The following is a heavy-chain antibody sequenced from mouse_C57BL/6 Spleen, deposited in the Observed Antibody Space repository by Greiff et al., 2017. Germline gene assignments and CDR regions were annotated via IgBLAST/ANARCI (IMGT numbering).Heavy chain of an antibody. Sequence: LQESGPELVKPGASVKISCKASGYAFSSSWLNWVKQRPGKGLEWIGRIYPGDGDTNYNGKFKGKATLTADKSSSTAYMQLSSLTSEDSAVYFCARSDYAMDYWGQGASVTVSS. V-gene: IGHV1-82*01. CDR3: ARSDYAMDY. J-gene: IGHJ4*01. CDR1: GYAFSSSW. CDR2: IYPGDGDT.